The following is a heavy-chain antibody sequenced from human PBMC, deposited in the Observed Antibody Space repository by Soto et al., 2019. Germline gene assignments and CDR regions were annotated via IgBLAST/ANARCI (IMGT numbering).Heavy chain of an antibody. V-gene: IGHV1-3*01. Sequence: ASVKVSCKASGYTFTSYGIHWVRQAPGQRLEWMGWINAANGDTKYSPKFQGRVTITRDTSASTAYMELSSLRSEDTAVYYCVRRHVSATGIDWFDPWGQGTVVTVSS. D-gene: IGHD6-13*01. CDR2: INAANGDT. J-gene: IGHJ5*02. CDR3: VRRHVSATGIDWFDP. CDR1: GYTFTSYG.